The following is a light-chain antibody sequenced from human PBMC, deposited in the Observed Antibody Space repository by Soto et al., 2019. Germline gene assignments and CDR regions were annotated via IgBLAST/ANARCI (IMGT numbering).Light chain of an antibody. CDR3: QSYDSSLSGSV. CDR1: SFNIGAGYD. J-gene: IGLJ3*02. V-gene: IGLV1-40*01. CDR2: GNN. Sequence: QSVLTQPPSVSGAPGQRVTISCTGSSFNIGAGYDVHWYQQLPGTAPKLLIYGNNNRPSGVPDRFSGSKSDTSASLAITGLQAEDEADYYCQSYDSSLSGSVFGGGTQLTVL.